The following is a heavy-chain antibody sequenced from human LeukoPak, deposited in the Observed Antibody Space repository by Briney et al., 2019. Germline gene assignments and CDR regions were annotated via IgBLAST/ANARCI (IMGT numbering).Heavy chain of an antibody. V-gene: IGHV3-73*01. CDR1: GFTFSDSG. CDR2: IRSKANSYAT. Sequence: GGSLRLSCAASGFTFSDSGMHWVRQASGKGLEWVGRIRSKANSYATAYAASVRGRFTISRDDSKNTAYLQMNSLKTEDTAVYYCAREDDSSGYKYYYYGMDVWGQGTTVTVSS. D-gene: IGHD3-22*01. CDR3: AREDDSSGYKYYYYGMDV. J-gene: IGHJ6*02.